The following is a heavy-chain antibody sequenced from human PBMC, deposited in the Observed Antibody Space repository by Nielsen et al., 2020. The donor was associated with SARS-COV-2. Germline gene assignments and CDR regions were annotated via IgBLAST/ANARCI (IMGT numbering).Heavy chain of an antibody. CDR3: ARDLWFGELDNWFDP. CDR1: GYTFSAYA. D-gene: IGHD3-10*01. CDR2: IWYDGSNK. Sequence: GESLKISCEASGYTFSAYAMIWVRQAAGKGLEWVAVIWYDGSNKYYADSVKGRFTISRDNAKNSLYLQMNSLRAEDTALYHCARDLWFGELDNWFDPWGQGTLVTVSS. V-gene: IGHV3-33*08. J-gene: IGHJ5*02.